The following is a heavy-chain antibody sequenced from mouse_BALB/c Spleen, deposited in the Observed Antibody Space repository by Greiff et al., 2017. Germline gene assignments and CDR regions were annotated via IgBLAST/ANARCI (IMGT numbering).Heavy chain of an antibody. J-gene: IGHJ4*01. Sequence: EVKLVESGGDLVKPGGSLKLSCAASGFTFSSYGMSWVRQTPDKRLEWVATISSCGSYTYYPDSVKGRFTISRDNAKNTLYLQMSSLKSEDTAMYYCARQHYGSSDYAMDYWGQGTSVTVSS. V-gene: IGHV5-6*02. CDR2: ISSCGSYT. D-gene: IGHD1-1*01. CDR3: ARQHYGSSDYAMDY. CDR1: GFTFSSYG.